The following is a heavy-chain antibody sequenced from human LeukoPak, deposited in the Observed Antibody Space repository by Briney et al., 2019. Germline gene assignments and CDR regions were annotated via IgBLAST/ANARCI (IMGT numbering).Heavy chain of an antibody. J-gene: IGHJ4*02. D-gene: IGHD3-22*01. V-gene: IGHV1-46*01. CDR2: INPSGGST. Sequence: ASVKVSCKASGYTFTSYYMHSVRQAPGHGLEWMGIINPSGGSTSYAQKFQGRVTMTRDTSTSTVYMELSSLRSEDTAVYYCARDRNYYDSSGYYYYWGQGTLVTVSS. CDR1: GYTFTSYY. CDR3: ARDRNYYDSSGYYYY.